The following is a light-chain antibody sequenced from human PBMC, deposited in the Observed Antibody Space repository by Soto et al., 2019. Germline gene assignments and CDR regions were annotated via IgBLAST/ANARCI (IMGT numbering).Light chain of an antibody. J-gene: IGLJ1*01. V-gene: IGLV2-14*03. CDR2: DVS. CDR3: SSYTTTNTLGYV. CDR1: SGDVGGYNY. Sequence: QSVLTQPASVSGSPGQSIAISCTGTSGDVGGYNYVSWHQQHPDKAPKLIIFDVSNRPSGISIRFSGSKSGNTASLTISGLQAEDEADYYCSSYTTTNTLGYVFGTGTKVTVL.